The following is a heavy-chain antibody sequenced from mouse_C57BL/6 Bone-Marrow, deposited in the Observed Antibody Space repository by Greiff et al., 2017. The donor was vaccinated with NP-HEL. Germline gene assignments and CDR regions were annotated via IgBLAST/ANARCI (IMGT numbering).Heavy chain of an antibody. Sequence: VHVKQSGPELVKPGASVKISCKASGYSFTDYNMNWVKQSNGKSLEWIGVINPNYGTTSYNQKFKGKATLTVDQSSSTAYMQLNSLTSEDSAVYYCVDYYGSGYWGQGTSVTVSS. CDR2: INPNYGTT. CDR1: GYSFTDYN. CDR3: VDYYGSGY. V-gene: IGHV1-39*01. J-gene: IGHJ4*01. D-gene: IGHD1-1*01.